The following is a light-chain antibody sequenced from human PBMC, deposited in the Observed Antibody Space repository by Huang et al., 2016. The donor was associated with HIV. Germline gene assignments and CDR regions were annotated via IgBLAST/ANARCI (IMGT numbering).Light chain of an antibody. V-gene: IGKV2-30*01. Sequence: DVVLTQSPLSLPVTLGQPASISCRSSQSLVYSDGNTYLNWFQQRPDQSPRRLIYKISNRDSGVPERCSGSESGTDFTLKISRVEAEDVGVYYCMQGTHWPPTFGQGTKLEIK. CDR2: KIS. J-gene: IGKJ2*01. CDR3: MQGTHWPPT. CDR1: QSLVYSDGNTY.